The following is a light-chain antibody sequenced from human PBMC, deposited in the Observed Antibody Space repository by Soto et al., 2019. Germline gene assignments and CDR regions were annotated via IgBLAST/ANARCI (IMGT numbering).Light chain of an antibody. CDR3: SSYTTSGSLV. CDR2: DVS. J-gene: IGLJ2*01. V-gene: IGLV2-14*01. Sequence: QSALTQPASVSGSPGQSITISCTGTSSDVGGYNYVSWYQQHPGKAPKLMIYDVSNRPSGVPNRFSGSKSGNTASLTISGLQAEDEADYYCSSYTTSGSLVFGGGTKRTVL. CDR1: SSDVGGYNY.